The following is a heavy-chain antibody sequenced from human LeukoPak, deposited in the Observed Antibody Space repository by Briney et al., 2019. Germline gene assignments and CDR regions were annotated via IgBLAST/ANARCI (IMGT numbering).Heavy chain of an antibody. D-gene: IGHD3-10*01. Sequence: SETLSLTCSVSGGSISSYYWSWIRQPAGKGLEWIGRIYSSGSTNYNSSLKTRVTMSLDTSKNQFSLNLTTVTAADTAVYYCARTSARGAQFDYWGQGTLVTVSS. CDR3: ARTSARGAQFDY. CDR1: GGSISSYY. CDR2: IYSSGST. V-gene: IGHV4-4*07. J-gene: IGHJ4*02.